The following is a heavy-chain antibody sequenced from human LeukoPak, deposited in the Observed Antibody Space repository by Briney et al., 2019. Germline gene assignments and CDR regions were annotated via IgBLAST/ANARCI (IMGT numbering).Heavy chain of an antibody. D-gene: IGHD3-22*01. CDR3: ARSYYYSDAFDI. Sequence: SETLSLTCTVSGYSISSGYYWGWIRQPPGKGLEWIGSIYHSGSTYYNPSLKSRVTISVDTSKNQFSLKLSSVTAADTAVYYCARSYYYSDAFDIWGRGTMVTVSS. J-gene: IGHJ3*02. CDR2: IYHSGST. CDR1: GYSISSGYY. V-gene: IGHV4-38-2*02.